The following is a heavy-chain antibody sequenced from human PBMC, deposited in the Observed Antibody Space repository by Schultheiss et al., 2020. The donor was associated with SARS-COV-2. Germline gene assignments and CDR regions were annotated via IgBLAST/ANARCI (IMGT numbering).Heavy chain of an antibody. Sequence: SETLSLTCAVYGGSFSGYYWSWIRQPPGKGLEWIGYIYYSGSTYYNPSLKSRFTISVDTSKNQFSLKLSSVTPADTAVFYCAREFSLTIAALSDYWGQGTLVTVSS. CDR3: AREFSLTIAALSDY. D-gene: IGHD6-13*01. V-gene: IGHV4-34*01. CDR1: GGSFSGYY. CDR2: IYYSGST. J-gene: IGHJ4*02.